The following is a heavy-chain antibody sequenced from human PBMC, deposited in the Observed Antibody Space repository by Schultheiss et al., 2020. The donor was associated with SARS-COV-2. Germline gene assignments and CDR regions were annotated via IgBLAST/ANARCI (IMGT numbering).Heavy chain of an antibody. CDR1: GFTFSSYG. CDR3: AKDTAYDSSGIDY. CDR2: IKSKTDGGTT. J-gene: IGHJ4*02. V-gene: IGHV3-15*07. Sequence: GGSLRLSCAASGFTFSSYGMHWVRQAPGKGLEWVGRIKSKTDGGTTDYAAPVKGRFTISRDNAKNSLYLQMNSLRDEDTAVYYCAKDTAYDSSGIDYWGQGTLVTVSS. D-gene: IGHD3-22*01.